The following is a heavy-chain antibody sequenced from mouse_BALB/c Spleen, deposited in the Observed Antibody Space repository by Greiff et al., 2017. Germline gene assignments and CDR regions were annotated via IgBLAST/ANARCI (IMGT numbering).Heavy chain of an antibody. V-gene: IGHV1S81*02. J-gene: IGHJ2*01. CDR1: GYTFTSYY. D-gene: IGHD2-4*01. CDR2: INPSNGGT. CDR3: TSYYDYDEKDYFDY. Sequence: LVESGAELVKPGASVKLSCKASGYTFTSYYMYWVKQRPGQGLEWIGEINPSNGGTNFNEKFKSKATLTVDKSSSTAYMQLSSLTSEDSAVYYCTSYYDYDEKDYFDYWGQGTTLTVSS.